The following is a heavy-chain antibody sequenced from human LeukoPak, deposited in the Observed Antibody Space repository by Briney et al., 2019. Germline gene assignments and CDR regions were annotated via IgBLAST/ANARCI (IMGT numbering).Heavy chain of an antibody. Sequence: PSETLSLTCAVYGGSFSGYYWSWIRQPPGKGLEWIGYIYYSGSTNYNPSLKSRVTISVDTSKNQLSLKLSSVTAADTAVYYCARVHTGFDYWGQGTLVTVSS. CDR3: ARVHTGFDY. V-gene: IGHV4-59*01. CDR1: GGSFSGYY. D-gene: IGHD1-14*01. J-gene: IGHJ4*02. CDR2: IYYSGST.